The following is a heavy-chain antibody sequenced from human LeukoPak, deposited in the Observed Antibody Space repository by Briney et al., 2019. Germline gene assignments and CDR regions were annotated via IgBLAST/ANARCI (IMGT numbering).Heavy chain of an antibody. D-gene: IGHD6-13*01. J-gene: IGHJ3*02. CDR1: GASISTYN. CDR3: ARASIAAAAAFDI. CDR2: LFSSGST. Sequence: SETLSLTCTVPGASISTYNWNWIRQPPGKGLEWLGCLFSSGSTNYNPSLKSRVTISVDTSKNQFSLKLSSVTAADTAVYYCARASIAAAAAFDIWGQGTMVTVSS. V-gene: IGHV4-59*12.